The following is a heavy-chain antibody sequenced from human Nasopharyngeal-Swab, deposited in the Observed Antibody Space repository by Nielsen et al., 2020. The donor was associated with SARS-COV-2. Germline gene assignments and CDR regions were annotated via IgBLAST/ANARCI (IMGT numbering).Heavy chain of an antibody. CDR3: AKDRDSGDDSDDYYHYYGMDV. CDR2: ISGSDHTT. J-gene: IGHJ6*02. D-gene: IGHD5-12*01. V-gene: IGHV3-23*01. Sequence: GESLKISCAASGFTFRSYAISWVRQAPGKGLEWVSVISGSDHTTYYADSVKGRFTISRDNSKNTVNLQMNSLRVEDTAIYYCAKDRDSGDDSDDYYHYYGMDVWGQGTKVTVFS. CDR1: GFTFRSYA.